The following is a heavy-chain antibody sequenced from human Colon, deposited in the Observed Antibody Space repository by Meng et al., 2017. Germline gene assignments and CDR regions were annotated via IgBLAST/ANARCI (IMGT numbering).Heavy chain of an antibody. CDR3: ARIQECGCDCPEDY. D-gene: IGHD2-21*02. Sequence: GESLKISCAASGFTFRNHAMHWVRQAPGKGLEWVSIISGNGSRTYYADSVKGRFTISRDNSKNMLYLEMNSLRAEDTAVYYCARIQECGCDCPEDYWGHGTLVTVSS. CDR1: GFTFRNHA. J-gene: IGHJ4*01. CDR2: ISGNGSRT. V-gene: IGHV3-23*01.